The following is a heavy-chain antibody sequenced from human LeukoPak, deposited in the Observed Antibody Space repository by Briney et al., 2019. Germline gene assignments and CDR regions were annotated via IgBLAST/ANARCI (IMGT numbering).Heavy chain of an antibody. J-gene: IGHJ4*02. D-gene: IGHD2-15*01. CDR3: ARGPYCSGGSCYEARRRYYFDY. CDR1: GYTFTSYA. Sequence: ASVKVSCKASGYTFTSYAMHWVRQAPGQRLEWMGWINAGNGNTKYSQKFQGRVTITRDTSASTAYMELSSLRSEDTAVYYCARGPYCSGGSCYEARRRYYFDYWGQGTLSPSPQ. CDR2: INAGNGNT. V-gene: IGHV1-3*01.